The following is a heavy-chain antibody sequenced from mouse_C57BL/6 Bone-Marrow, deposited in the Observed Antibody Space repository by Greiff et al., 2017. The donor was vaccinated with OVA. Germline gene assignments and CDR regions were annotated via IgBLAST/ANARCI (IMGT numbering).Heavy chain of an antibody. D-gene: IGHD1-1*01. J-gene: IGHJ4*01. V-gene: IGHV7-1*01. CDR2: SRNKANDYTT. CDR3: ARDGYGSSYDYAMDY. Sequence: EVQRVESGGGLVQSGRSLRLSCATSGFTFSDFYMEWVRQAPGKGLEWIAASRNKANDYTTEYSASVKGRFIVSRDTSQSILYLQMNALRAEDTAIYYCARDGYGSSYDYAMDYWGQGTSVTVSS. CDR1: GFTFSDFY.